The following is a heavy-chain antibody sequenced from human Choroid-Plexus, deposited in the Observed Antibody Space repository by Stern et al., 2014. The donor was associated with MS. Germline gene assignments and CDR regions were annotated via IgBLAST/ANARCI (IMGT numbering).Heavy chain of an antibody. J-gene: IGHJ5*02. Sequence: MQLVESGGGVVQPGRPLRLSCVASGLTFGSCAMNWVRQAPGKGLEWVAVASYDGSNKDCANSLKGRFTISRYKSQNTLYMQMSTLRPYDTAVYYCSKDRQYLTYFFDHWGQGSLVTVSS. CDR2: ASYDGSNK. CDR3: SKDRQYLTYFFDH. D-gene: IGHD2/OR15-2a*01. V-gene: IGHV3-30*18. CDR1: GLTFGSCA.